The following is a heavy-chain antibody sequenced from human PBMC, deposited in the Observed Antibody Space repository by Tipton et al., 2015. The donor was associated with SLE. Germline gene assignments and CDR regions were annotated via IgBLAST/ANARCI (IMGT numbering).Heavy chain of an antibody. CDR2: ISAYNGNT. J-gene: IGHJ4*02. CDR3: AIAVAGTLFFDY. Sequence: QLVQSGAEVKKPGASVKASCKASGFTFTSYGISWVRQAPVQGLEWMGWISAYNGNTDYAQKLQGRVTMTTDTSTSTAYMELRSLRSEDTAVYYCAIAVAGTLFFDYWGQGALVTVSS. V-gene: IGHV1-18*01. CDR1: GFTFTSYG. D-gene: IGHD6-19*01.